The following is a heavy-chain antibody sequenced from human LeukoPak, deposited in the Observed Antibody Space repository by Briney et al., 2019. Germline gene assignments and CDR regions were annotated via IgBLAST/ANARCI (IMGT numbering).Heavy chain of an antibody. V-gene: IGHV3-43*01. J-gene: IGHJ6*02. CDR3: AKDRLVATFQRYYGMDV. CDR2: ISWDGGST. D-gene: IGHD5-12*01. Sequence: SGGSLRLSCAASGFTFDDYTMHWVRQAPGKGLEWVSLISWDGGSTYYADSVKGRFTISRDNSKNSLYLQMNSLRTEDTALYYCAKDRLVATFQRYYGMDVWGQGTTVTVSS. CDR1: GFTFDDYT.